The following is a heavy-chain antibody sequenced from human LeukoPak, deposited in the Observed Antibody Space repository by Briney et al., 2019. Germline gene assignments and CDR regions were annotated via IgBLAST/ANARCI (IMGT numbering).Heavy chain of an antibody. CDR2: MNPNSGNS. V-gene: IGHV1-8*01. Sequence: ASVKVSCKASGYTFTSYDINWVRQATGQGLEWMGWMNPNSGNSGFAQKFQGRVTLTRNTSITTAYMELSSLRSEDTAVYYCARGQIGGIYYFDYWGQGALVTVSS. CDR1: GYTFTSYD. J-gene: IGHJ4*02. CDR3: ARGQIGGIYYFDY. D-gene: IGHD1-26*01.